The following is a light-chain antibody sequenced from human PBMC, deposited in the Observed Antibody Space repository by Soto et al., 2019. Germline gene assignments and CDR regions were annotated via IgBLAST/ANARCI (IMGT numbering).Light chain of an antibody. J-gene: IGLJ2*01. V-gene: IGLV1-40*01. CDR1: HSDIGAGYG. Sequence: QSVLTQPPSVTGAPGQRVTISCTGSHSDIGAGYGVHWYQQLPHSAPKLLIYDTTNRPSGVPDRVSGSRSGTSASLAITGLQAEDEADYYCQSFDSSRIGLLFGGGTKVTVL. CDR3: QSFDSSRIGLL. CDR2: DTT.